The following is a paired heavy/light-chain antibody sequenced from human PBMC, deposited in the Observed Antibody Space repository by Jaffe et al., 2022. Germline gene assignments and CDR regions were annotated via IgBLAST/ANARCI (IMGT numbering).Heavy chain of an antibody. D-gene: IGHD5-12*01. CDR3: ARERAYSGYDH. J-gene: IGHJ5*02. V-gene: IGHV3-74*01. Sequence: EVQLVESGGGLVQPGGSLRLSCVASGFTFNTYWMHWVRQAPGRGLVWVSRINRDGSTTTYADSVKGRFTVSRDNAKNTLYLQMNSLRAEDTAVYYCARERAYSGYDHWGQGTLVTVSS. CDR1: GFTFNTYW. CDR2: INRDGSTT.
Light chain of an antibody. Sequence: SYELTQPPSVSVSPGQTARITCSGDVLPRQYSYWYQQKPGQAPVLVIYKDSERPSGIPERFSGSSSGTTVTLTISGVQAEDEADYYCQSADSSATYWVFGGGTKLTVL. CDR2: KDS. V-gene: IGLV3-25*03. CDR3: QSADSSATYWV. J-gene: IGLJ3*02. CDR1: VLPRQY.